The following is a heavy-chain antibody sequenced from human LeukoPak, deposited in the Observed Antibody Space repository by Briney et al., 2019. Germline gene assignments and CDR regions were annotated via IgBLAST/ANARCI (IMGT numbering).Heavy chain of an antibody. J-gene: IGHJ4*02. D-gene: IGHD2-15*01. CDR2: IYYSGST. V-gene: IGHV4-39*07. CDR3: ARGPTSYCSGGSCYRPIDY. CDR1: GGSISSSSYY. Sequence: SETLSLTCTVSGGSISSSSYYWGWIRQPPGKGLEWIGSIYYSGSTYYNPSLKSRVTISVDTSKNQFSLKLSSVTAADTAVYYCARGPTSYCSGGSCYRPIDYWGQGTLVTVSS.